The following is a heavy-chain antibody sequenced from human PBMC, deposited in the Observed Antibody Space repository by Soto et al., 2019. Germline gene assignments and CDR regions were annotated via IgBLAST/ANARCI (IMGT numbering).Heavy chain of an antibody. J-gene: IGHJ4*02. CDR2: INPNSGGT. CDR1: GYTLTCYY. V-gene: IGHV1-2*04. D-gene: IGHD6-13*01. Sequence: ASVKVSCKASGYTLTCYYMHWVRQAPGQGLEWMGWINPNSGGTNYAQKFQGWVTMTRDTSISTAYMELSRLRSDDTAVYYCARAEQQLVLGNFWGQGTLVTVSS. CDR3: ARAEQQLVLGNF.